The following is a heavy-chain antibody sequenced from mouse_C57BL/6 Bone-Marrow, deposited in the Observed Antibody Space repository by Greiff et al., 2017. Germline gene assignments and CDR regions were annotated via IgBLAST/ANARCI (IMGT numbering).Heavy chain of an antibody. D-gene: IGHD1-1*01. Sequence: VQLQQPGAELVKPGASVKLSCKASGYTFTSYWMHWVKQRPGQGLEWIGMIHPNSGSTNYNEKFKSKATLTVDKSSSTAYMQLSSLTSEDSAVYYGARQGVVARGYFDYWGQGTTLTVSS. CDR1: GYTFTSYW. J-gene: IGHJ2*01. CDR2: IHPNSGST. CDR3: ARQGVVARGYFDY. V-gene: IGHV1-64*01.